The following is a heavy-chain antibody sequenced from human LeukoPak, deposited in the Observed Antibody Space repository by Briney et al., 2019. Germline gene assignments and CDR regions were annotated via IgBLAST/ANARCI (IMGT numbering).Heavy chain of an antibody. CDR2: IGISSGNT. D-gene: IGHD5-12*01. V-gene: IGHV3-48*01. CDR3: ARDHRYAFDN. CDR1: GFNFIDYS. Sequence: GGSLRLSCAASGFNFIDYSMKWVRQAPGKGLEWISYIGISSGNTKYADSVKGRFTISRDKARNSLYLQMNSLRVEDTAVYYCARDHRYAFDNWGHGTLVTVSS. J-gene: IGHJ4*01.